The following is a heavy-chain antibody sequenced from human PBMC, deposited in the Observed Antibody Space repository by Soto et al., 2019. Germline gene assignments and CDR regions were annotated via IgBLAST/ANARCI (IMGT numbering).Heavy chain of an antibody. J-gene: IGHJ4*02. CDR3: ARGCYDFWSGYYKMGYYFDY. CDR1: GGSFSGYY. V-gene: IGHV4-34*01. CDR2: INHSGGT. Sequence: QVQLQQWGAGLLKPSETLSLTCAVYGGSFSGYYWSWIRQPPGKGLEWIGEINHSGGTNYNPSLKIRVNISVDTSKNQLSLKLSSVTAADTAVYYCARGCYDFWSGYYKMGYYFDYWGQGTLVTVSS. D-gene: IGHD3-3*01.